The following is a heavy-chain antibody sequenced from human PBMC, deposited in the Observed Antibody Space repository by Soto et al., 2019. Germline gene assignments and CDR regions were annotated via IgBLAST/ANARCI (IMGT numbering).Heavy chain of an antibody. J-gene: IGHJ6*02. Sequence: EVQLVESGGGLVQPGGSLRLSCAASGFTFSSYWMSWVRQAPGKGLEWVANITQDGSEKYYVDSVKGRFTISRDNAKNSLYLQMNSLRAEDTAVYYCAREYVSYYDSSGYYGVYYYGMDVWGQGTTVTVSS. CDR2: ITQDGSEK. V-gene: IGHV3-7*03. CDR3: AREYVSYYDSSGYYGVYYYGMDV. CDR1: GFTFSSYW. D-gene: IGHD3-22*01.